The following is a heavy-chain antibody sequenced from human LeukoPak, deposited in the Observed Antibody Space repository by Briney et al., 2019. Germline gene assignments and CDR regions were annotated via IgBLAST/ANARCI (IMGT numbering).Heavy chain of an antibody. CDR3: ARDGYPVLTIFGVATRRNWFDP. J-gene: IGHJ5*02. CDR2: ISYDGSNK. CDR1: GFTFSSYA. Sequence: GGSLRLSCAASGFTFSSYAMHWVRQAPGKGLEWVAVISYDGSNKYYADSVKGRFTISRDNSKNTLYLQMNSLRAEDTAVYYCARDGYPVLTIFGVATRRNWFDPWGQGTLVTVSS. V-gene: IGHV3-30-3*01. D-gene: IGHD3-3*01.